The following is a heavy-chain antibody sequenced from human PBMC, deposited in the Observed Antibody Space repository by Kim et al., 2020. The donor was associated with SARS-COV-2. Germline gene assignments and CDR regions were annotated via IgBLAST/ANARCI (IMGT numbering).Heavy chain of an antibody. D-gene: IGHD3-3*01. CDR3: AKDPRFLEWLLVQYYFDY. J-gene: IGHJ4*02. CDR2: ISYDGSNK. Sequence: GGSLRLSCAASGFTFSSYGMHWVRQAPGKGLEWVAVISYDGSNKYYADSVKGRFTISRDNSKNTLYLQMNSLRAEDTAVYYCAKDPRFLEWLLVQYYFDYWGQGTLVTVSS. V-gene: IGHV3-30*18. CDR1: GFTFSSYG.